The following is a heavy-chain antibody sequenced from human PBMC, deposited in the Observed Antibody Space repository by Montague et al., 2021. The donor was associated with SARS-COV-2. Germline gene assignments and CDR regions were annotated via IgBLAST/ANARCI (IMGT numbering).Heavy chain of an antibody. CDR2: NSYSGRT. D-gene: IGHD3-10*01. CDR3: ASSYCYGSGAYVYNYYMDV. Sequence: SETLSLTCTVSGGSVSSSPYYWGWLRPPPGRGLVWVGSNSYSGRTYFSPSLKSRLTISVDSSENQFSLRLSSVTAAATAVYYCASSYCYGSGAYVYNYYMDVWGKGTTVTVS. CDR1: GGSVSSSPYY. V-gene: IGHV4-39*01. J-gene: IGHJ6*03.